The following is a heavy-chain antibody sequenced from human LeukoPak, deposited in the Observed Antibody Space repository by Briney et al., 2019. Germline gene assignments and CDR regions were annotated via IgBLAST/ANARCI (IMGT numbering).Heavy chain of an antibody. CDR1: GYTFTGYY. Sequence: GASVKVSCKASGYTFTGYYMHWVRQAPGQGLEWMGWINPNSGGTNYAQKFQGRVTMTRDTSISTAYMELSRLRSDDTAVYYCAKDRREHDYSNPWARWGQGTLVTVSS. V-gene: IGHV1-2*02. CDR3: AKDRREHDYSNPWAR. CDR2: INPNSGGT. D-gene: IGHD4-11*01. J-gene: IGHJ4*02.